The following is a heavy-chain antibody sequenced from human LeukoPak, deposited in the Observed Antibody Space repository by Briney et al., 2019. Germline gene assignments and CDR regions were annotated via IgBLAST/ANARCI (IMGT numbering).Heavy chain of an antibody. V-gene: IGHV3-9*01. Sequence: GGSLRLSCAASGFTFSSYEMNWVRQAPGKGLEWVSGISWNGGSIGYADSVKGRFTISRDNAKNSLYLQMNSLRAEDTALYYCAKDMRQQLVRAVDYWGQGTLVTVSS. D-gene: IGHD6-13*01. CDR2: ISWNGGSI. J-gene: IGHJ4*02. CDR1: GFTFSSYE. CDR3: AKDMRQQLVRAVDY.